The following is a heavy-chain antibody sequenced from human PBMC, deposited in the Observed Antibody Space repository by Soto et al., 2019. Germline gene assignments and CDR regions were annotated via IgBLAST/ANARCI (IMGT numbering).Heavy chain of an antibody. CDR2: IRIKAYGGTT. J-gene: IGHJ6*04. Sequence: EVQLVESGGGLVQPGRSLRLSCTASGFTXXXYAMGWFRQAPGKGLEWVGFIRIKAYGGTTDYAASVKGRFTISWDDSVSIAYLQMNSLKTEDTGVYYCARDSGPITKIRGDVDVWVKGTTVTVSS. D-gene: IGHD3-10*01. V-gene: IGHV3-49*03. CDR1: GFTXXXYA. CDR3: ARDSGPITKIRGDVDV.